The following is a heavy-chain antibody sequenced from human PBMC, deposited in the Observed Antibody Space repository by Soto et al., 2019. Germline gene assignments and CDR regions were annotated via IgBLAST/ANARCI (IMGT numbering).Heavy chain of an antibody. CDR3: ATGGSGTYYLGPLDY. D-gene: IGHD3-10*01. CDR2: IRQYGDET. CDR1: AFSLKTYW. J-gene: IGHJ4*02. V-gene: IGHV3-7*01. Sequence: EVQLVESGGGLVLPGGSLRLSCVGSAFSLKTYWMAWVRQAPGKGLECVANIRQYGDETFYVDSVKGRFTISRDNANNSVYLRMDNLRAEDTGVYYCATGGSGTYYLGPLDYWGQGIMVIVSS.